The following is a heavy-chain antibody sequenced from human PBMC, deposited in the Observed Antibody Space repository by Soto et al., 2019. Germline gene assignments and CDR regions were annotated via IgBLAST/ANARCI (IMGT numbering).Heavy chain of an antibody. CDR3: AREEALIVVPTGGIDYSFDY. Sequence: QVQLQESGPGLVKPSHTLSLTCTVSRGSISSGDHYWTWLRQPPGKGLEWIGYIYYSGSTYYNPSLKSRVAISVDTSKNQFSLTLTSVTAADTAVYYCAREEALIVVPTGGIDYSFDYWGQGTLVTVSS. D-gene: IGHD3-22*01. CDR1: RGSISSGDHY. CDR2: IYYSGST. V-gene: IGHV4-30-4*01. J-gene: IGHJ4*02.